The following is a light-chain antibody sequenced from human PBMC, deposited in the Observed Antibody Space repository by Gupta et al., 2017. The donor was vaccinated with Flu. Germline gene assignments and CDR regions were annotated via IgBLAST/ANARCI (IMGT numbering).Light chain of an antibody. CDR2: AAS. CDR3: QQSYSMPRT. CDR1: QSINSY. Sequence: DIQMTQSPPSLSASVEDSVTITCLPRQSINSYLNWYQVKPEKPHRLLIYAASPLQGGLPSRFSGGGSRTYSPLTISSLQREDFATYYCQQSYSMPRTFGQGTKVEI. V-gene: IGKV1-39*01. J-gene: IGKJ1*01.